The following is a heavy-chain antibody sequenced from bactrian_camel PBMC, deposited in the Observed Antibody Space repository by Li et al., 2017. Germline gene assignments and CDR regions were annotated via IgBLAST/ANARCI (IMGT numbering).Heavy chain of an antibody. Sequence: QLVESGGGSVQPGGSLRLSCVYSGDTYRTNCMGWFRQRPGKEREGVATIYTDGYFGGPRPIYADSVKGRFTLSRDNAKNTLYLQMNSVKPEDTAMYYCARGPLFMPYLCARRRAADFGNWGQGTQVTVSS. CDR3: ARGPLFMPYLCARRRAADFGN. CDR1: GDTYRTNC. CDR2: IYTDGYFGGPRP. D-gene: IGHD3*01. J-gene: IGHJ6*01. V-gene: IGHV3S54*01.